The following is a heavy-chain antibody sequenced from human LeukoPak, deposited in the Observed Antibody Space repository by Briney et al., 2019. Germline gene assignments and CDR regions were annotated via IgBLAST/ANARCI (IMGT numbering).Heavy chain of an antibody. J-gene: IGHJ4*02. CDR2: IYTSGST. V-gene: IGHV4-4*07. D-gene: IGHD3-10*01. Sequence: PSETLSLTCTVPGGSISGYYWSWIRQPAGKGLEWIGRIYTSGSTNYNPSLKSRVTISVDTSKNQFSLKLSSVTAADTAVYYCARHNYGSVSHDYWDRGTLVSVSS. CDR3: ARHNYGSVSHDY. CDR1: GGSISGYY.